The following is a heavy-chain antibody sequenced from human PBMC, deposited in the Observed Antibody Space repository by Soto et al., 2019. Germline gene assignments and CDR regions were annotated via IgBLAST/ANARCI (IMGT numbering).Heavy chain of an antibody. CDR2: INAGNGNT. J-gene: IGHJ6*02. CDR1: WYTLTNYS. CDR3: ARFAVAGTRVYYYYGMDV. D-gene: IGHD6-19*01. Sequence: GGSVKVSFKASWYTLTNYSIHLVRQAPGQKVEWMGWINAGNGNTKYSQKFQGRVTITRDTSASTAYMELSSLRSEDTAVYYCARFAVAGTRVYYYYGMDVWGQGTTVTVSS. V-gene: IGHV1-3*01.